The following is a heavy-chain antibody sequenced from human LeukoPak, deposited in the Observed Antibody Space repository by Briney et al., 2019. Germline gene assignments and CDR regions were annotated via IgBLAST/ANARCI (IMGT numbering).Heavy chain of an antibody. CDR1: GFTFSKYW. Sequence: SGGSLRLSCEGSGFTFSKYWLHWVRQTPGKGLVWVSRSDGSDTSYADSVKGRFTISRDNAKNTLFLQSSSLRAEATAVYYCARVESGSCSNTRCRSIDFWGQGTLVTVSS. CDR2: SDGSDT. CDR3: ARVESGSCSNTRCRSIDF. V-gene: IGHV3-74*01. D-gene: IGHD2-2*01. J-gene: IGHJ4*02.